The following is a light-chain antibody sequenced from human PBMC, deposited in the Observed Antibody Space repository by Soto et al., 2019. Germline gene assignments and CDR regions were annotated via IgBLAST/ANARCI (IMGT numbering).Light chain of an antibody. CDR1: TSNTLHNF. V-gene: IGLV1-51*02. J-gene: IGLJ1*01. CDR3: GTWDTNLSAYV. Sequence: QSVLTQPPSVSAAPGQKGTISCSGDTSNTLHNFVSWYQQLPGAAPKLLIYEDNKRASGIPDRFSGSKFGTSVTLAITGLQTGHEADYYCGTWDTNLSAYVFGTGTKVTVL. CDR2: EDN.